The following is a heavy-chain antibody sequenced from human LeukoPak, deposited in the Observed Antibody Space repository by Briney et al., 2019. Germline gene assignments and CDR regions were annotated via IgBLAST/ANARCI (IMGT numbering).Heavy chain of an antibody. V-gene: IGHV1-8*01. CDR2: MSPNSGNT. CDR3: ARTPIRDYYYYGMDV. J-gene: IGHJ6*02. Sequence: ASVKVSCKASGYTFTSYDINWVRQATGQGLEWMGWMSPNSGNTGYAQKFQGRVTMTRNTSISTAYMELSSLRSEDTAVYYCARTPIRDYYYYGMDVWGQGTTVTVSS. CDR1: GYTFTSYD.